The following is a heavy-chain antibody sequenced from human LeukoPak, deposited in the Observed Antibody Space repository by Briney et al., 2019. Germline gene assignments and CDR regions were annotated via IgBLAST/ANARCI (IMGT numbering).Heavy chain of an antibody. Sequence: KPGGSLRLSCGASGFTFSDYYMSWIRQAPGKGLEWVSYISSSGSTIYYADSVKGRFTISRDNAKNSLYLQMNSLRAEDTAVYYCARDSDVVPAYYFDYWGQGTLATVSS. D-gene: IGHD2-2*01. V-gene: IGHV3-11*04. J-gene: IGHJ4*02. CDR2: ISSSGSTI. CDR1: GFTFSDYY. CDR3: ARDSDVVPAYYFDY.